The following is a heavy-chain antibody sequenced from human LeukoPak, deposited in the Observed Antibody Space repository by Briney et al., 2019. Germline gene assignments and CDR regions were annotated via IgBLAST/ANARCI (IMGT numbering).Heavy chain of an antibody. D-gene: IGHD6-19*01. J-gene: IGHJ4*02. V-gene: IGHV3-66*04. CDR3: ARRSGIAVAGAFDY. CDR1: GFTVSSNY. CDR2: IYSGGNT. Sequence: GGSLRLSCAASGFTVSSNYMSWVRQAPGKGLECVSAIYSGGNTYYADSVKGRFTISRDNSKNTLYLQMNSLRAEDTAVYYCARRSGIAVAGAFDYWGQGTLVTVSS.